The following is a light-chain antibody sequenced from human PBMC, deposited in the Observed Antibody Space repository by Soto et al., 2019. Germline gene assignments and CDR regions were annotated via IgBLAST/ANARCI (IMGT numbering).Light chain of an antibody. Sequence: QSVLTQPPSRSGTPGQRVTISCSGSSSNIGSNHVYWYQQFPGMAPKLLMYRSDQRPTGVPDRFSGSKSGTSAALAISGLRSDDEADYYCSARYDTLSGVVFGGGTKLTVL. CDR3: SARYDTLSGVV. V-gene: IGLV1-47*01. J-gene: IGLJ2*01. CDR2: RSD. CDR1: SSNIGSNH.